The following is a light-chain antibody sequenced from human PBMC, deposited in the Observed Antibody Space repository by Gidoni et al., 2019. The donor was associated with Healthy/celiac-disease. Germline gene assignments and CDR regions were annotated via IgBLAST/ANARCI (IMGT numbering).Light chain of an antibody. V-gene: IGKV4-1*01. Sequence: DIVMTHVPDSLAVSLGERATINCKSSQSVLYSSNNKNYLAWYQQKPGQPPKLLIYWASTRESGVPDRFSGSGSGTDFTLTISSLQAEDVAVYYCQQYYSTPPTFGPGTKVDIK. CDR3: QQYYSTPPT. CDR1: QSVLYSSNNKNY. J-gene: IGKJ3*01. CDR2: WAS.